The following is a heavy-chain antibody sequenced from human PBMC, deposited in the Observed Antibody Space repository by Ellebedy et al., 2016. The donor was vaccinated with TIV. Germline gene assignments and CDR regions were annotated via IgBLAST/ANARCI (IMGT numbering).Heavy chain of an antibody. CDR2: TYYRSKWYS. CDR3: ARVGHTAMGGSPFDY. J-gene: IGHJ4*02. V-gene: IGHV6-1*01. Sequence: MPSETLSLTCVISGDSVSSNTAAWNWIRQSPSRGLQWLGRTYYRSKWYSDYAVSVKSRIIINSDTSKNQFSLQLNSVTPEDAAVYYCARVGHTAMGGSPFDYWGQGTLVTVSS. CDR1: GDSVSSNTAA. D-gene: IGHD5-18*01.